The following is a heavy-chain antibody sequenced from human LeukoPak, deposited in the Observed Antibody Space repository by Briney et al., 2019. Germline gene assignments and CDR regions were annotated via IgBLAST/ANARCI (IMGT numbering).Heavy chain of an antibody. Sequence: ASVKVSCKASGCTFISYGISWVRQAPGQGLEWMGWISAYNGNTNYAQKLQGRVTMTTDTSTSTAYMELRSLRSDDTAVYYCARATVAYCGGDCYSGDFDYWGQGTLVTVSS. J-gene: IGHJ4*02. CDR1: GCTFISYG. CDR2: ISAYNGNT. CDR3: ARATVAYCGGDCYSGDFDY. V-gene: IGHV1-18*01. D-gene: IGHD2-21*02.